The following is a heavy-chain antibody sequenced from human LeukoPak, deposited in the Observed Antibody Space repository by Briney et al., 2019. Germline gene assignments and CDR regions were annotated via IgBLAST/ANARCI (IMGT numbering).Heavy chain of an antibody. J-gene: IGHJ3*02. CDR1: GGSISSGGYY. CDR2: IYYSGST. Sequence: SETLSLTCTVSGGSISSGGYYWSWIRQHPGKGLEWIGYIYYSGSTYYNPSLKSRVTISVDTSKNQFSLKLSSVTAADTAVYYCAKQGRQIPFGGVVAIAPFDIWGQGTMVTVSS. D-gene: IGHD3-16*02. V-gene: IGHV4-31*03. CDR3: AKQGRQIPFGGVVAIAPFDI.